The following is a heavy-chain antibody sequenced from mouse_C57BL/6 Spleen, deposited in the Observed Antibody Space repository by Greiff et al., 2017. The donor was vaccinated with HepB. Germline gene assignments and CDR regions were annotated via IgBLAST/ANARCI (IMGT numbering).Heavy chain of an antibody. D-gene: IGHD1-1*01. Sequence: EVQLQQSGPELVKPGASVKISCKASGYTFTDYYMNWVKQSHGKSLEWIGDINPNNGGTSYKQKFKGKATLTVDKSSSTAYMELRSLTTEDSAVYYCARRDYGSSYDPVYWYFDVWGTGTTVTVSS. CDR3: ARRDYGSSYDPVYWYFDV. CDR1: GYTFTDYY. J-gene: IGHJ1*03. V-gene: IGHV1-26*01. CDR2: INPNNGGT.